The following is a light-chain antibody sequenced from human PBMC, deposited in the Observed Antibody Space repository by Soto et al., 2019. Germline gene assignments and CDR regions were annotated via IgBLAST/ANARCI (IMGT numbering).Light chain of an antibody. Sequence: QSVLTQLSSVSGSTGQSITISCTRTSRDIKSYNLVSWYHQHPGKAPKLMIYEVSKRPSGVSNRFSGSKSCNTASLTISGLQAEDEADYYCCSYAGCSTPLIFGTGTKVIVL. CDR1: SRDIKSYNL. V-gene: IGLV2-23*02. CDR3: CSYAGCSTPLI. J-gene: IGLJ1*01. CDR2: EVS.